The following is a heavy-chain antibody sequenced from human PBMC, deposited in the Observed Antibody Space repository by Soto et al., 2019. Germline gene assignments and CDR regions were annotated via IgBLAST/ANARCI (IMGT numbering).Heavy chain of an antibody. D-gene: IGHD2-15*01. J-gene: IGHJ6*03. CDR2: IYYSGST. Sequence: SEPMSHTYSVAGGYISNYYWSWIRKTTGKGLEWIGYIYYSGSTNYNPSLKSRVTISVDTSKNQFSLKLSSVTAADTAVYYCARRAVRRYCSGGSCYSGVNYYYYYMDVWGKGTSVTVSS. CDR3: ARRAVRRYCSGGSCYSGVNYYYYYMDV. V-gene: IGHV4-59*08. CDR1: GGYISNYY.